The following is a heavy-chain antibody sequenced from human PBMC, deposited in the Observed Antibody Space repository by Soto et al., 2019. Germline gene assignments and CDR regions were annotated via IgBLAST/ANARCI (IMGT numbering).Heavy chain of an antibody. CDR1: GFTFSDYA. CDR3: ARGGRQWLVTSDFNY. CDR2: VSHDGRNT. V-gene: IGHV3-30*03. J-gene: IGHJ4*02. Sequence: VQLVESGGGVVQPGRSLRLSCAAYGFTFSDYAMHWVRQAPGKGLEWVAVVSHDGRNTHYADSVKGRFTISRDSSKNTVSLEITSLRAEDTAVYYCARGGRQWLVTSDFNYWAPGALVTVSS. D-gene: IGHD6-19*01.